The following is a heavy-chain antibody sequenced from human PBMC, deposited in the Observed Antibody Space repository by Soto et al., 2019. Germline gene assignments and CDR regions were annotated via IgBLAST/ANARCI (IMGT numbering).Heavy chain of an antibody. CDR3: ARDAESGTYYNNWFDP. D-gene: IGHD1-26*01. Sequence: GSVNVSCKASGYTFITYGINWVRQAPGQGLEWMGWISPYNGNTKYLPKLQDRVTMIADTSTTTVYMEVKSLRSDDTAVYYCARDAESGTYYNNWFDPWGQGTLVTVSS. CDR2: ISPYNGNT. V-gene: IGHV1-18*04. CDR1: GYTFITYG. J-gene: IGHJ5*02.